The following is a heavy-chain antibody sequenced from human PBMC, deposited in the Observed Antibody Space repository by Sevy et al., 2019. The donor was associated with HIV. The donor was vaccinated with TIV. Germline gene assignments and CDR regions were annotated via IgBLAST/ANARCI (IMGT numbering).Heavy chain of an antibody. D-gene: IGHD2-15*01. CDR3: AKGGTAVAWSIDS. CDR2: ITNDGSEK. J-gene: IGHJ4*02. Sequence: GGSLRLSCEASGFTFSDYGMSWVRQAPGKGLEWVAHITNDGSEKYYVDSVKGRFTISRDNSKNSLYLQMNSLRAEDTAVYYCAKGGTAVAWSIDSWGQGTLVTVSS. V-gene: IGHV3-7*03. CDR1: GFTFSDYG.